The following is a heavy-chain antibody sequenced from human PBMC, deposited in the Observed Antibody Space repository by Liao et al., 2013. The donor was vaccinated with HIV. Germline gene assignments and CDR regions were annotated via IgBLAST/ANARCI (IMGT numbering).Heavy chain of an antibody. J-gene: IGHJ4*02. Sequence: QVQLQESGPGLVKPSETLSLTCTVSGGSISSYYWSWIRQPPGKGLEWIGYIYNSGSTNYNPSLRSRVTMSVDRSKNQFSLKLSSVTAADTAVYYCARRYDFWSDHFQYYFDYWGQGALITVSS. CDR3: ARRYDFWSDHFQYYFDY. CDR2: IYNSGST. D-gene: IGHD3-3*01. CDR1: GGSISSYY. V-gene: IGHV4-4*09.